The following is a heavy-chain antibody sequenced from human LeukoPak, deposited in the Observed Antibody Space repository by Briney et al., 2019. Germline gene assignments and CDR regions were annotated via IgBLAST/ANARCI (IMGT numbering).Heavy chain of an antibody. V-gene: IGHV4-31*03. CDR3: AREPYCSSTSCFDY. CDR2: IYYSGST. D-gene: IGHD2-2*01. CDR1: GGSISSGGYY. J-gene: IGHJ4*02. Sequence: SETLSLTCTVSGGSISSGGYYWSWIRQHPGKGLEWIGHIYYSGSTYYNPSLKSRVTISIDTSKNQFSLRLSSVTAADTAVYYCAREPYCSSTSCFDYWGQGTLGTVSS.